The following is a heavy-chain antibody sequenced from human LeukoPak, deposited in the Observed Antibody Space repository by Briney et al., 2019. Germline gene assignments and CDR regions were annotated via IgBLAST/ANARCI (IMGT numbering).Heavy chain of an antibody. CDR3: ARPPARGYSSSFEY. CDR1: GYSFPTYW. Sequence: GESLKISCKGSGYSFPTYWIAWVRQMPGKGLEWMGIIYPDESNIRYSPSFQGQVTISADKSISTAYLQWSSLKASDTAMYYCARPPARGYSSSFEYWGQGTLVTVSS. J-gene: IGHJ4*02. CDR2: IYPDESNI. D-gene: IGHD2-2*03. V-gene: IGHV5-51*01.